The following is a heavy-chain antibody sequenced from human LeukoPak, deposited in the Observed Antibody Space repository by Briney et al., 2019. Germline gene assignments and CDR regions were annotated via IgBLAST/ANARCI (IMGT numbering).Heavy chain of an antibody. CDR1: GFTFSSYS. CDR3: AKDMHIAVAGMTIDY. D-gene: IGHD6-19*01. J-gene: IGHJ4*02. Sequence: GGSLRLSCAASGFTFSSYSMNWVRQAPGKGLEWVSSISSSSSYIYYADSVKGRFTISRDNAKNSLYLQMNSLRAEDTAVYYCAKDMHIAVAGMTIDYWGQGTLVTVSS. CDR2: ISSSSSYI. V-gene: IGHV3-21*01.